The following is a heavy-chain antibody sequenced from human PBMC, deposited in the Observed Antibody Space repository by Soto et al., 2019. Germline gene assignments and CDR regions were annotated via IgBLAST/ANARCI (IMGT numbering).Heavy chain of an antibody. CDR3: AASAPPAANYYYAMDV. D-gene: IGHD2-2*01. CDR1: GGSVSSGSFY. Sequence: SESLSLTCTVSGGSVSSGSFYWSWLRRPPGKGLEWIGYFYVSGSTNYHPSLRSRVTVSVHTYQNQFSLKLNSVTGADTAVYYCAASAPPAANYYYAMDVWGQGTTVTVPS. J-gene: IGHJ6*02. V-gene: IGHV4-61*01. CDR2: FYVSGST.